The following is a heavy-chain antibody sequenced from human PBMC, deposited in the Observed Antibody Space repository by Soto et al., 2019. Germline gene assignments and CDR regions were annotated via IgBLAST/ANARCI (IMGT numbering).Heavy chain of an antibody. D-gene: IGHD6-13*01. CDR3: ARGLFSSSWDQITPTAFDY. V-gene: IGHV1-18*01. Sequence: ASVKVSCKASGYTFTSYGISWVRQAPGQGLEWMGWISAYNGNTNYAQKLQGRVTMTTDTPTSTAYMELRSLGSDGTAVYYCARGLFSSSWDQITPTAFDYWGQGTLVTVSS. J-gene: IGHJ4*02. CDR1: GYTFTSYG. CDR2: ISAYNGNT.